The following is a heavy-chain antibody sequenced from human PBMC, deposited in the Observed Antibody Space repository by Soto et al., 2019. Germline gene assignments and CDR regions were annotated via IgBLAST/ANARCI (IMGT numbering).Heavy chain of an antibody. CDR3: ARQPYDSTGYYYGA. CDR1: GGSXXSSTXX. V-gene: IGHV4-39*01. CDR2: MYSGGNT. J-gene: IGHJ5*02. Sequence: PXXVXXSEXXSLXXTVSGGSXXSSTXXXXXXXXXPGKGLEWIGSMYSGGNTYYNPSLKSXVTVSVDTXXNXXXXXXXXXTAADTAMYYCARQPYDSTGYYYGAWGQGTLVTVSS. D-gene: IGHD3-22*01.